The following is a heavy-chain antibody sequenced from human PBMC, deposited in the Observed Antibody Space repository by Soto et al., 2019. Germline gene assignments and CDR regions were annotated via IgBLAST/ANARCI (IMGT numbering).Heavy chain of an antibody. J-gene: IGHJ6*01. Sequence: EVQLLESGGALVQAGESLRLSCAASGFTFSTFAMTWVRQAPGKGLEWVSAISGSGGATYYADSVKGRFTISRDNSKNTLYLRMSTLRVEDTAVYYCAKKATVCVGGSCHSSDYYYPMDVWGQGTTVSVSS. CDR1: GFTFSTFA. CDR2: ISGSGGAT. D-gene: IGHD2-15*01. CDR3: AKKATVCVGGSCHSSDYYYPMDV. V-gene: IGHV3-23*01.